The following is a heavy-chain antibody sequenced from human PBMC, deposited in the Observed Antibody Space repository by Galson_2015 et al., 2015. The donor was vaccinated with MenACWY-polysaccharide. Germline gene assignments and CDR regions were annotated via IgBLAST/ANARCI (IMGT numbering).Heavy chain of an antibody. D-gene: IGHD1-26*01. V-gene: IGHV1-3*01. CDR3: ARDWEHGRYYEF. J-gene: IGHJ4*02. CDR1: GYTFTSHP. Sequence: SVKVSCKASGYTFTSHPLHWVRQAPGQRFEWMGWINAGNGHTKYSQHFQGRVTITRNTSANIVFMELNSLRNEDTAVYYCARDWEHGRYYEFWGPGTLVTVSS. CDR2: INAGNGHT.